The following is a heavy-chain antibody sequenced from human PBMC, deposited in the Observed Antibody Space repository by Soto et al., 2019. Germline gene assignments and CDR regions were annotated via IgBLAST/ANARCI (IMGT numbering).Heavy chain of an antibody. CDR2: IGSSSTYI. V-gene: IGHV3-21*02. Sequence: EVQLVESGGGLVKPGGSLRLSCAASGFSFSSYSMNWVRQAPGEGLEWVSSIGSSSTYIYYADSVKGRFTISRDNAKNSLYLQMNSLRAEDTAVYYCARHTTNPYKIDSWGQGTLVTVSA. D-gene: IGHD1-1*01. CDR1: GFSFSSYS. CDR3: ARHTTNPYKIDS. J-gene: IGHJ4*02.